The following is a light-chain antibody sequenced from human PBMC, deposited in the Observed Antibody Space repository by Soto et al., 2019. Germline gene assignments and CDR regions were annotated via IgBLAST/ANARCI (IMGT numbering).Light chain of an antibody. CDR2: DAS. J-gene: IGKJ4*01. V-gene: IGKV3-11*01. CDR3: QQRSNWRALT. Sequence: EIVLTQSPATLSLSPGERATLSCRASQSVSSYFAWYQQKPGQAPRLLTYDASNRATGIPARFSGSGSGTAFTLTISSREPADFAVYYCQQRSNWRALTFGGGTKVEIK. CDR1: QSVSSY.